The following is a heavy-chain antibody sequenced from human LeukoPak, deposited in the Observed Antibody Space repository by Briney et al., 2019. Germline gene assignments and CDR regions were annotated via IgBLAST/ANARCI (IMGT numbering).Heavy chain of an antibody. Sequence: SETLSLTCTVSGGSISSSSYYWGWIRQPPGKGLEWIGSIYYSGSTYYNPSLKSRVTISVDTSKNQFSLKLSSVTAADTAVYYCARPSPIQLWSFRYWGQGTLVTVSS. CDR3: ARPSPIQLWSFRY. CDR1: GGSISSSSYY. CDR2: IYYSGST. J-gene: IGHJ4*02. D-gene: IGHD5-18*01. V-gene: IGHV4-39*01.